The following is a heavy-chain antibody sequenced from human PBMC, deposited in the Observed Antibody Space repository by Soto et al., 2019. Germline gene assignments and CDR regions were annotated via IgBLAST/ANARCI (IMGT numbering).Heavy chain of an antibody. J-gene: IGHJ2*01. V-gene: IGHV3-23*01. CDR3: ASYGSGQRRYFDL. CDR1: GFTFSSYA. CDR2: MSGSGVST. Sequence: EVQLLESGGGLVQPGGSLRLSCAASGFTFSSYAMSLVLQAPGKVLEWVSAMSGSGVSTYYADSVKGRFTISRDNSMHTLYLQVTSLRAEDTAVYYCASYGSGQRRYFDLWVRGTLVTVSS. D-gene: IGHD3-10*01.